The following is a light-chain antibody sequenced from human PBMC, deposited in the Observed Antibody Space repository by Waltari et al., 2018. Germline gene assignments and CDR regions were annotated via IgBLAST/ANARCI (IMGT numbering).Light chain of an antibody. J-gene: IGKJ4*01. V-gene: IGKV4-1*01. CDR2: WAS. CDR1: QSFLYSSDNKNY. CDR3: QQFYRTPLT. Sequence: DIVLTQSPDSLAVSLGERATIDFKASQSFLYSSDNKNYLARYQQKPGHPPKLLIHWASTRESGVPDRFSGSGSGTDFTLTISSLEAEDVAVYYCQQFYRTPLTFGRGTKVEIK.